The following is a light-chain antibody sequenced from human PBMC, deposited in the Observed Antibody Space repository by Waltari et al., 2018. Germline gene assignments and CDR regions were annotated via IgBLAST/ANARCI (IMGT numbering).Light chain of an antibody. CDR3: QQYYRSRT. CDR1: QSVFYRSDNKNY. J-gene: IGKJ1*01. Sequence: DIVMTQSPDSLAVSLGERATIACKSSQSVFYRSDNKNYLAWYQHKPGQPPKLLFYWASTREAGVPDRFSASGSGTDCTLTINNLQAEDVAVYYCQQYYRSRTFGQGTKVEIK. CDR2: WAS. V-gene: IGKV4-1*01.